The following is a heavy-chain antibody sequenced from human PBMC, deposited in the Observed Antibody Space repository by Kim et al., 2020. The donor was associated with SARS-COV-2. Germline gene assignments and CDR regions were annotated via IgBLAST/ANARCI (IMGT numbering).Heavy chain of an antibody. V-gene: IGHV3-23*01. CDR3: AKDVLAGSGSYYNEDY. J-gene: IGHJ4*01. CDR1: GFTFSSYA. D-gene: IGHD3-10*01. CDR2: ISGSGGST. Sequence: GGSLRLSCAASGFTFSSYAMSWVRQAPGKGLEWVSAISGSGGSTYYADSVKGRFTISRDNSKNTLYLQMNSLRAEDTAVYYCAKDVLAGSGSYYNEDYWGQGTLVTVYS.